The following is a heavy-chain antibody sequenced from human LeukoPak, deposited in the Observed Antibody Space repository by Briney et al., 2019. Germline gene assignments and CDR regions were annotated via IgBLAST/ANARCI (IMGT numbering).Heavy chain of an antibody. CDR2: ISYDGSNK. Sequence: GGSLRLSCAVSGVTFSTYGMHWVRQAPGKGLEWVAFISYDGSNKYYADSVKGRFTISRDNSKNTLYLEMNSLRPEDTALYCCAKDYSSSSDNFDFWGQGTLVTVSS. V-gene: IGHV3-30*18. CDR3: AKDYSSSSDNFDF. CDR1: GVTFSTYG. D-gene: IGHD6-13*01. J-gene: IGHJ4*02.